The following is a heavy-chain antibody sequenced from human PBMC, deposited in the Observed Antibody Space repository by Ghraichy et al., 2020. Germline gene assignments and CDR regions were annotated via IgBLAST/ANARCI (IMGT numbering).Heavy chain of an antibody. CDR1: GVSLSTSGVA. V-gene: IGHV2-5*01. J-gene: IGHJ4*02. CDR2: IYWNDDR. Sequence: SGPTLVKPTQPLTLTCTFSGVSLSTSGVAVGWIRQPPGKALEWLALIYWNDDRRYSPSLKSRLTITKDTAKNQVVLTMTNVDPVDTATYYCAQGSSGTSLFDYWGQGTLVTVSS. CDR3: AQGSSGTSLFDY. D-gene: IGHD1-14*01.